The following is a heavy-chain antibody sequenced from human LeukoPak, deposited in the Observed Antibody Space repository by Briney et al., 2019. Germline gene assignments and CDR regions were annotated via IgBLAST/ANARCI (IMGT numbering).Heavy chain of an antibody. CDR3: ARDEVLPWFGDLDY. Sequence: GGSLRLSCAASGFTFSTYAMTWVCQAPGKGLEWVSSITGSGDGTSAADSVTGRFSISRDNSKSTLYLQMNSLRVEDTAVYYCARDEVLPWFGDLDYWGQGTLVTVSS. J-gene: IGHJ4*02. D-gene: IGHD3-10*01. CDR2: ITGSGDGT. CDR1: GFTFSTYA. V-gene: IGHV3-23*01.